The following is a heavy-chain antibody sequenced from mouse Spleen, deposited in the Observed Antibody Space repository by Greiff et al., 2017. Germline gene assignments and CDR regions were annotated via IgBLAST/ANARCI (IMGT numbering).Heavy chain of an antibody. V-gene: IGHV1-85*01. J-gene: IGHJ3*01. CDR2: IYPRDGST. D-gene: IGHD3-1*01. CDR1: GYTFTSYD. CDR3: ARSGGSTGFAY. Sequence: QVQLKESGPELVKPGASVKLSCKASGYTFTSYDINWVKQRPGQGLEWIGWIYPRDGSTKYNEKFKGKATLTVDTSSSTAYMELHSLTSEDSAVYFCARSGGSTGFAYWGQGTLVTVSA.